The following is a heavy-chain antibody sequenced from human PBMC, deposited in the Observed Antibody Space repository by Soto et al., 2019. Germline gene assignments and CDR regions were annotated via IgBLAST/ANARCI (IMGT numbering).Heavy chain of an antibody. D-gene: IGHD2-15*01. CDR3: AKVPERLGYCSGGSCYPSGYFDY. CDR1: GFTFDDYA. J-gene: IGHJ4*02. Sequence: PGGSLRLSCAASGFTFDDYATHWVRQAPGKGLEWVSGISWNSGSIGYADSVKGRFTISRDNAKNSLYLQMNSLRAEDTALYYCAKVPERLGYCSGGSCYPSGYFDYWGQGTLGHRLL. CDR2: ISWNSGSI. V-gene: IGHV3-9*01.